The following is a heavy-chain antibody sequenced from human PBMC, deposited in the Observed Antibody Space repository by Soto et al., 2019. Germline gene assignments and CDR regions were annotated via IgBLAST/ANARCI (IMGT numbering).Heavy chain of an antibody. J-gene: IGHJ5*02. CDR3: ASGAVVSLVRGVMGGNWFDP. Sequence: QVQLQESGPGLVRPSQTLSLTCTVSGASIISLDYYWTWIRQPPGKGLEWIGHIYHTGATYYNPSLEGRVVMSLATSNGQFSLTVGSVPAADTAVFYCASGAVVSLVRGVMGGNWFDPWGQGTLVTVSS. D-gene: IGHD3-10*01. CDR1: GASIISLDYY. CDR2: IYHTGAT. V-gene: IGHV4-30-4*01.